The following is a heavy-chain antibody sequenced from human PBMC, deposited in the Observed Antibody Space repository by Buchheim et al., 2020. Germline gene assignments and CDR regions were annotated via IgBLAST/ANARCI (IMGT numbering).Heavy chain of an antibody. CDR1: GFTFSSYE. Sequence: EVQLVESGGGLVQPGGSLRLSCAASGFTFSSYEMNWVRQAPGKGLEWVSYISSSGSTIYYADSVKGRFTISRDNAKNSLYLQMSSLRAEDTAVYYCARGSGGREWLVPIYYYYYGTDVWGQGTT. D-gene: IGHD6-19*01. J-gene: IGHJ6*02. CDR2: ISSSGSTI. CDR3: ARGSGGREWLVPIYYYYYGTDV. V-gene: IGHV3-48*03.